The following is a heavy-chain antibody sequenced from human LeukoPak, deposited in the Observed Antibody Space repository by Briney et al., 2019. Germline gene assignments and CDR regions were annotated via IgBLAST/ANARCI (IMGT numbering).Heavy chain of an antibody. CDR3: ARAGSGYSFDI. V-gene: IGHV4-59*01. CDR2: IYNSGGT. Sequence: SETLSLTCSVSGDSISSYYWSWIRQPPGKGLKWIGYIYNSGGTDYNPSLKSRVTISVDTSKNQFSLKLNSMTAADTAVYYCARAGSGYSFDIWGQGTMVTVSS. J-gene: IGHJ3*02. CDR1: GDSISSYY. D-gene: IGHD3-22*01.